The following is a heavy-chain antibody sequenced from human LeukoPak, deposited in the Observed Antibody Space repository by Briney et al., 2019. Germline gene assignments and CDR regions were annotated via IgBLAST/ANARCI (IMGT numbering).Heavy chain of an antibody. V-gene: IGHV3-74*01. CDR1: GFPFGSYW. CDR2: INTDGSNT. CDR3: AKHPGD. Sequence: GGSLRLSFAASGFPFGSYWMHWVRQVPGKGLVWVSRINTDGSNTAYADSVKGRFTISRDNAKNTLSLQMNSLRAEDTAVYYCAKHPGDWGQGTMVTVSS. D-gene: IGHD3-10*01. J-gene: IGHJ3*01.